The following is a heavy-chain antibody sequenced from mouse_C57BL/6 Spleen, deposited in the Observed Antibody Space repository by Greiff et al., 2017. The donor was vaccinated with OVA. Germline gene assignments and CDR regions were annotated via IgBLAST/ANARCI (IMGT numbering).Heavy chain of an antibody. D-gene: IGHD2-10*01. CDR3: TILQNWYFDV. J-gene: IGHJ1*03. V-gene: IGHV6-3*01. CDR1: GFTFSNYW. CDR2: IRLKSDNYAT. Sequence: EVQLVESGGGLVQPGGSMKLSCVASGFTFSNYWMNWVRQSPEKGLEWVAQIRLKSDNYATHYAESVKGRFTISRDDSKSSVYLQMNNLRAEDTGIYYCTILQNWYFDVWGTGTTVTVSS.